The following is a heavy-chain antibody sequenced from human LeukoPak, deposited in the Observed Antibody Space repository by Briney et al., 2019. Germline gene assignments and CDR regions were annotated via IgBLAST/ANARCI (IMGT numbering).Heavy chain of an antibody. CDR1: GGSISSSNW. CDR3: AKDGTWELLAGYSDY. Sequence: SETLSLTCAVSGGSISSSNWWSWVRQPPGKGLEWIGEIYHSGSTNYNPSLKSRVTISVDKSKNQFSLKLSSVTAADTAVYYCAKDGTWELLAGYSDYWGQGTLVTVSS. D-gene: IGHD1-26*01. J-gene: IGHJ4*02. V-gene: IGHV4-4*02. CDR2: IYHSGST.